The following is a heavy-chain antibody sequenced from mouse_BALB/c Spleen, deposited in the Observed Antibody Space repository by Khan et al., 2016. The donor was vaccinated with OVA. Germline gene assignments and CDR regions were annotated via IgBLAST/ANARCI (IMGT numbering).Heavy chain of an antibody. Sequence: VQLKESGSELVKPGASVKISCKASGYSFTGYFMNWVMQSHGKSLEWIGRINPHIGETLYNQKFKGKATLTVDESSRTVHMELRSLASEDSAVYYCARKNGSDFDYWGQGTTLTVSS. J-gene: IGHJ2*01. CDR2: INPHIGET. D-gene: IGHD1-1*01. CDR1: GYSFTGYF. CDR3: ARKNGSDFDY. V-gene: IGHV1-20*02.